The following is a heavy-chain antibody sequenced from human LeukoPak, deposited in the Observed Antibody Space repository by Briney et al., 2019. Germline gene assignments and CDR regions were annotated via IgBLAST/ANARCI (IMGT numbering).Heavy chain of an antibody. V-gene: IGHV4-30-2*01. CDR3: ARRYFWSGYLDY. Sequence: SETLSLTCAVSGGSISSGGYSWSWIRQPPGKGLEWIGYIYHSGSTYYNPSLKSRVTISVDRSKNQFSLKLSSVTAAGTAVYYCARRYFWSGYLDYWGQGTLVTVSS. CDR2: IYHSGST. D-gene: IGHD3-3*01. J-gene: IGHJ4*02. CDR1: GGSISSGGYS.